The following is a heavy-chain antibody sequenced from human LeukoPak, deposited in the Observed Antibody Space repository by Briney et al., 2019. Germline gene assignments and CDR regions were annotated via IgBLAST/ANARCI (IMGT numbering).Heavy chain of an antibody. Sequence: PGGSLRLSCAASGFTFSSYAMSWVRQAPGKGLEWVSAISGSDNITYYTDSVEGRFTISRDNSKNTLYLQMNSLRAEDTAVYYCAKGSSDYHLNSWGQGTLVTVSS. V-gene: IGHV3-23*01. CDR1: GFTFSSYA. CDR2: ISGSDNIT. J-gene: IGHJ4*02. CDR3: AKGSSDYHLNS. D-gene: IGHD3-22*01.